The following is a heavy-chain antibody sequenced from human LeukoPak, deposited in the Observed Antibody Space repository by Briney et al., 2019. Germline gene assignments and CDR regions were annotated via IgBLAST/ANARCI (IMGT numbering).Heavy chain of an antibody. D-gene: IGHD2-8*01. Sequence: GGSLRLSCAGSGFTFSSYAMSWVRQAPGKGLEWVSAISDTGATTYDADSVKGRFAISRDNSRSTLYLQMDSLRAEDTALYYCAKDTSIGRYCTNGVCSPFDYWGQGTLVTVSS. CDR2: ISDTGATT. CDR3: AKDTSIGRYCTNGVCSPFDY. CDR1: GFTFSSYA. J-gene: IGHJ4*02. V-gene: IGHV3-23*01.